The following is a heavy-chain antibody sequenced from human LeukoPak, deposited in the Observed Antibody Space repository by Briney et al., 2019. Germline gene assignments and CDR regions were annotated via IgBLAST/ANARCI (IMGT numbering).Heavy chain of an antibody. CDR2: ISGSGGST. Sequence: GGSLRLSCAASGFTFSSYAMSWVRQAPGKGLEWVSAISGSGGSTYYADSVKGRFTISRDNSKDTLYLQMNSLRAEDTAVYYCAKSLDIVVVPAAYFFDYWGQGTLVTVSS. V-gene: IGHV3-23*01. J-gene: IGHJ4*02. CDR1: GFTFSSYA. D-gene: IGHD2-2*01. CDR3: AKSLDIVVVPAAYFFDY.